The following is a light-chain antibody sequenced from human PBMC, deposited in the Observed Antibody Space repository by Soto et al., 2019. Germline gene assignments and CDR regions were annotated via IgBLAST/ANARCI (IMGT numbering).Light chain of an antibody. Sequence: QSVLTQPPSPSGPPGQSVTISCPGTSRDVGGYNYVSWYQQHPGKAPKPKIYEVNARPSGDPARFSGSKYGNTAFLTVSGLQAEDEDDYYFSGSAGSDNFVFGSVIQVTVL. CDR1: SRDVGGYNY. V-gene: IGLV2-8*01. CDR2: EVN. J-gene: IGLJ1*01. CDR3: SGSAGSDNFV.